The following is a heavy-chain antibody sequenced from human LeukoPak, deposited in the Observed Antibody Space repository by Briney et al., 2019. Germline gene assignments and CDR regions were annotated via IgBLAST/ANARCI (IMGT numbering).Heavy chain of an antibody. J-gene: IGHJ4*02. CDR1: GFTFSSYW. D-gene: IGHD2-15*01. CDR2: IDFETDTT. CDR3: VRAGSGFDY. Sequence: GGSLRLSCVASGFTFSSYWMHWVRQAPGKGLEWASRIDFETDTTTYAGSVKGRFTISRDNTKNTLYLQMDSLRDEDAAVYYCVRAGSGFDYWGQGTLVTVTS. V-gene: IGHV3-74*01.